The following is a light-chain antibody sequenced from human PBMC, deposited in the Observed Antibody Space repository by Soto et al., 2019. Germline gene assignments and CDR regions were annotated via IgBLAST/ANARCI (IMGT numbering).Light chain of an antibody. Sequence: EMVMTQSPATLSVSPGERATLSCRASQSVSSKLAWYQQKPGQAPRVLIHGASTRATGIPARFSGSGSGTEFTLTISSLQSEDVAVYYCQHYNDWPPTWTFGQGTKV. CDR3: QHYNDWPPTWT. CDR2: GAS. J-gene: IGKJ1*01. CDR1: QSVSSK. V-gene: IGKV3-15*01.